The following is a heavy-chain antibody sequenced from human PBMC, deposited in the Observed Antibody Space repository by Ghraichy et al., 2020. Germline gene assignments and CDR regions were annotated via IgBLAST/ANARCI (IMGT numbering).Heavy chain of an antibody. D-gene: IGHD3-22*01. J-gene: IGHJ6*02. Sequence: GGSLRLSCEASGFTFSTFAMSWVRQAPGKGLEWVSGLSGSGGSTYYAGSVKGRFTISRDNSKNTLNLQLKSLRAEDSAVYYCVKGDYFDTSRCYYHYGLDVWGQGTTGTVSS. CDR3: VKGDYFDTSRCYYHYGLDV. CDR1: GFTFSTFA. CDR2: LSGSGGST. V-gene: IGHV3-23*01.